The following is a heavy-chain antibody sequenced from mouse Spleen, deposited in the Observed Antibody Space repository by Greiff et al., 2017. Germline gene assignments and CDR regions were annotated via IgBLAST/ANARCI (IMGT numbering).Heavy chain of an antibody. CDR3: ARGSGKGAMDY. D-gene: IGHD1-3*01. V-gene: IGHV1-61*01. CDR1: GYTFTSYW. J-gene: IGHJ4*01. Sequence: VQLKQPGAELVRPGSSVKLSCKASGYTFTSYWMDWVKQRPGQGLEWIGNIYPSDSETHYNQKFKDKATLTVDKSSSTAYMQLSSLTSEDSAVYYCARGSGKGAMDYWGQGTSVTVSS. CDR2: IYPSDSET.